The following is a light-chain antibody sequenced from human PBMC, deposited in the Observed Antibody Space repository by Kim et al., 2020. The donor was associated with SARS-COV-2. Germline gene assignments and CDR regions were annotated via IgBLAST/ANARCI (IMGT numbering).Light chain of an antibody. V-gene: IGKV3-20*01. CDR2: GAS. CDR3: HQYGSPRRHP. J-gene: IGKJ4*01. Sequence: EIVLTQSPGTLSLSPGERATLSCRASQSISSNYLAWYQQKPGQAPRLLIYGASTRVTGIPDRFSGSGSGTDFTLTITRLEPEDFAVYSCHQYGSPRRHPFGGGTKVDIK. CDR1: QSISSNY.